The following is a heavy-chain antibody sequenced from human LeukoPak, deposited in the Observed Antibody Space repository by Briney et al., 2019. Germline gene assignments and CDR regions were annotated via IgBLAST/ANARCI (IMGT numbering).Heavy chain of an antibody. CDR3: ARDPFYGGNSGD. Sequence: GGSLRLSCAASGFTFSSYSMNWVRQAPGKGLEWVSSISSSSSYIYYADSVKGRFTISRDNAKNSLYLQMNSLRAEDTAVYYCARDPFYGGNSGDWGQGTLVTVSS. CDR2: ISSSSSYI. CDR1: GFTFSSYS. D-gene: IGHD4-23*01. V-gene: IGHV3-21*01. J-gene: IGHJ4*02.